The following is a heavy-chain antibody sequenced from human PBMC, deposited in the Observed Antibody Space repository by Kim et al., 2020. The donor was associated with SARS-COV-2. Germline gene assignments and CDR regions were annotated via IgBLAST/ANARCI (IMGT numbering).Heavy chain of an antibody. J-gene: IGHJ6*02. Sequence: GGSLRLSCAASGFTFSSYSMNWVRQAPGKGLEWVSYISSSSSTIYYADSVKGRFTISRDNAKNSLYLQMNSLRDEDTAVYYCARRPADRPHYYYGMDVWGQGTTVTVSS. V-gene: IGHV3-48*02. CDR1: GFTFSSYS. CDR3: ARRPADRPHYYYGMDV. CDR2: ISSSSSTI.